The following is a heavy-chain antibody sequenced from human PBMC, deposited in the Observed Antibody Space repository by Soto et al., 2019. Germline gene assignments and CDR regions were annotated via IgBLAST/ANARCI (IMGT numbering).Heavy chain of an antibody. CDR1: GYTFTSYD. CDR3: ARGRAITGAMPS. V-gene: IGHV1-8*01. D-gene: IGHD1-20*01. Sequence: QVPLVQSGAEVKKPGASVKVSCKASGYTFTSYDINWVRQATGQGLEWMGWMNPNTGNTGYAQKFQGRVTMPRNTSISTAYMELSSLRSEDTAVYYCARGRAITGAMPSWGQGTLVTVSS. CDR2: MNPNTGNT. J-gene: IGHJ5*02.